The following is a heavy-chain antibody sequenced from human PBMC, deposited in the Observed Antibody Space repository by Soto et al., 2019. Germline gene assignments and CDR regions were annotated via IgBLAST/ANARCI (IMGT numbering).Heavy chain of an antibody. J-gene: IGHJ4*02. V-gene: IGHV1-69*08. D-gene: IGHD1-1*01. CDR2: IIPIFGVT. CDR3: VRDWESTTQTWGFGDS. CDR1: GGTFSSYT. Sequence: QVQLVQSGAEVQKPGSSVKVSCKASGGTFSSYTITWVRQAPGQGLEWLGRIIPIFGVTNYAQKFQDRVTSTADRSTTTAYMELSRLRSEDTAVYYCVRDWESTTQTWGFGDSWGQGTLVTVSS.